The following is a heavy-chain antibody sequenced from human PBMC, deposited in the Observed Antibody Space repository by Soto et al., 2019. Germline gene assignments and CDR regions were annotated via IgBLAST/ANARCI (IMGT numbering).Heavy chain of an antibody. D-gene: IGHD1-26*01. V-gene: IGHV3-23*01. CDR1: GFTFSTYA. J-gene: IGHJ4*02. Sequence: EVQLLESGGDLVQPGGSLRLSCAASGFTFSTYAMTWVRQVPGMGLDWVSSISSSGAHTYYADSVKGRFTISRDNSKNTLYLQMNSLRAEDTALYYCAIVSNSENYGDYWGRGTLVTVSS. CDR2: ISSSGAHT. CDR3: AIVSNSENYGDY.